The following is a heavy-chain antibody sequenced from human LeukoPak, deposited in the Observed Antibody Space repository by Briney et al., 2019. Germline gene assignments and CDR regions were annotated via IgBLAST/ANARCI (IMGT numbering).Heavy chain of an antibody. CDR2: ISDDGSNE. Sequence: PGGSLRLSCAASGFDFSSNALNWARQAPGKGLEWVAVISDDGSNEYYADSVKGRFTISRDNSKNTLYLQMNSLRPEDTALYHCVRGGLFSSGFNHWGQGTLVTVSS. CDR3: VRGGLFSSGFNH. J-gene: IGHJ5*02. D-gene: IGHD6-19*01. CDR1: GFDFSSNA. V-gene: IGHV3-30*04.